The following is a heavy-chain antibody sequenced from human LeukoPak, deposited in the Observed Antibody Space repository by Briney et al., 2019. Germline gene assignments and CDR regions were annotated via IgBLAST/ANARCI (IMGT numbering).Heavy chain of an antibody. V-gene: IGHV4-39*07. J-gene: IGHJ5*02. CDR2: LYHTGST. Sequence: SETLSLTCTVSGGSISSGSYYWGWIRQPPGKGLEWIGSLYHTGSTYYNPSLKSRLTISIDTSKNQFSLKLSSVTAADTAVYYCARGVTMIGRLRFDPWGQGTLVTVSS. CDR3: ARGVTMIGRLRFDP. D-gene: IGHD3-22*01. CDR1: GGSISSGSYY.